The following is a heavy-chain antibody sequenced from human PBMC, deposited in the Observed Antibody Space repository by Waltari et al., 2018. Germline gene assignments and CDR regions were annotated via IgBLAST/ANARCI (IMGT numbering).Heavy chain of an antibody. Sequence: VELQESGPGLVKPSQTLSLTCSVSGGSINSEFYYWNWIRQPAGKGLEGIGRIYTSGDTNYNPSLKTRVSISVDTSRNQFSLKLTSVTAADTAVYYCARDLRHPSYYDFSFDTWGQGSLVTVSS. CDR1: GGSINSEFYY. D-gene: IGHD3-3*01. V-gene: IGHV4-61*02. CDR3: ARDLRHPSYYDFSFDT. J-gene: IGHJ5*02. CDR2: IYTSGDT.